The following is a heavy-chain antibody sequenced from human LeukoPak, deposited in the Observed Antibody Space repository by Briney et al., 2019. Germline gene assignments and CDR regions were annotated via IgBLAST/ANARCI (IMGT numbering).Heavy chain of an antibody. CDR1: GFTFSNAW. J-gene: IGHJ4*02. D-gene: IGHD4-17*01. CDR2: ISGSGGST. Sequence: PGGSLRLSCAASGFTFSNAWMSWVRQAPGKGLEWVSAISGSGGSTYYADSVKGRFTISRDNSKNTLYLQMNSLRAEDTAVYYCARAPYGDPNPDYWGQGTLVTVSS. CDR3: ARAPYGDPNPDY. V-gene: IGHV3-23*01.